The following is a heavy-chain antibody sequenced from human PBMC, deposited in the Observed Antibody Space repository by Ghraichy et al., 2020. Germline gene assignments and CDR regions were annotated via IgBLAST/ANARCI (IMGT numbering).Heavy chain of an antibody. Sequence: GGSLRLSCAASGFTFSSYAMAWVRQAPGKGLEWVSSIIGTGGTTYYADSVKGRFTISRDTSKNTLYLQMNSLRAADTAVFYSAKGAGPTWRCDFWGQGTLVTVAS. D-gene: IGHD1-26*01. CDR2: IIGTGGTT. CDR3: AKGAGPTWRCDF. CDR1: GFTFSSYA. V-gene: IGHV3-23*01. J-gene: IGHJ4*02.